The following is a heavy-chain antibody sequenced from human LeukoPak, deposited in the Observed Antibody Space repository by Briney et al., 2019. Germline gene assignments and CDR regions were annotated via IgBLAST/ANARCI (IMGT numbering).Heavy chain of an antibody. V-gene: IGHV1-18*01. CDR1: GYTFTSYG. Sequence: GALVKVSCKASGYTFTSYGISWVRQAPGQGLEGMRWISAYNGNTNYAQKLQGRVTMTTDTSTSTAYTELRSLRSDDTAVYYCARSGYCSSTSCYSHIYYYYGMDVWGQGTTVTVSS. CDR2: ISAYNGNT. J-gene: IGHJ6*02. D-gene: IGHD2-2*01. CDR3: ARSGYCSSTSCYSHIYYYYGMDV.